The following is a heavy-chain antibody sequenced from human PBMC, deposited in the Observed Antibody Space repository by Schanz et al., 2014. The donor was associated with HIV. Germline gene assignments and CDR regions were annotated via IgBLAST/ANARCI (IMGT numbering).Heavy chain of an antibody. J-gene: IGHJ5*02. D-gene: IGHD6-13*01. Sequence: QMQLVESGGGVVRPGRSLRLSCEASGFTFDNYGMHWVRQAPGKGLEWVAVISYDGSNKHYADSVKGRFTISRDNSKSTLYLQVKRLRPEDTAVYYCAKDKSRHTYSSSSRFDPWGQGTLVTVSS. V-gene: IGHV3-30*18. CDR2: ISYDGSNK. CDR1: GFTFDNYG. CDR3: AKDKSRHTYSSSSRFDP.